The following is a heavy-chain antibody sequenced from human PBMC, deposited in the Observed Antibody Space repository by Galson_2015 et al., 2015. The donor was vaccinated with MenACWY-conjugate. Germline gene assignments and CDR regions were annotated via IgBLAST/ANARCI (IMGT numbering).Heavy chain of an antibody. V-gene: IGHV3-7*03. CDR1: GFTFPKYW. Sequence: SLRLSCAGSGFTFPKYWMTWVRPAPGRGLQWVANISPDGTTKQHVDSVKGRVTISRDKSESSVYLQMNSLTVEDSALHYCLGSATAGWGQGTLVTVS. D-gene: IGHD1-26*01. CDR2: ISPDGTTK. J-gene: IGHJ4*02. CDR3: LGSATAG.